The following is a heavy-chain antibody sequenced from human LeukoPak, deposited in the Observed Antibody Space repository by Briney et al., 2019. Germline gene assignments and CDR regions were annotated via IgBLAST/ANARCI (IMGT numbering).Heavy chain of an antibody. V-gene: IGHV4-59*01. CDR3: ARGRVSSSSWYSTYYYYFYMDV. CDR1: GGSIRSYY. D-gene: IGHD6-13*01. CDR2: IYYSGST. Sequence: SETLSLTCTVSGGSIRSYYWSWIRQPPGKGLEWIGYIYYSGSTNYNPSLNSRVTISRDTSKNHFSLELSSVTAADTAVYFCARGRVSSSSWYSTYYYYFYMDVWGKGTTVTVS. J-gene: IGHJ6*03.